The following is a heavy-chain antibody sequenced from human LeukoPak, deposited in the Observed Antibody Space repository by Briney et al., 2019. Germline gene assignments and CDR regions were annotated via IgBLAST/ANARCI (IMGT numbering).Heavy chain of an antibody. D-gene: IGHD3-22*01. CDR2: ISGSGSGT. CDR1: GFTFSSYA. Sequence: GGSLRLPCAASGFTFSSYAMSWVRQAPGKGLEWVSGISGSGSGTYYADSVKGRFTISRDNSKNTLFLQVNTLRADDTAVYYCARRSHYYDSSGYLEFWGQGTLVTVSS. V-gene: IGHV3-23*01. CDR3: ARRSHYYDSSGYLEF. J-gene: IGHJ4*02.